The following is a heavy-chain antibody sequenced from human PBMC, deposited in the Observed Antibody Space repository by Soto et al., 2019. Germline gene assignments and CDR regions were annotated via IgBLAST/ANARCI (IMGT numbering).Heavy chain of an antibody. Sequence: GGSLRLSCAASGFTFSSYGMHWVRQAPGKGLEWVAVISYDGSNKYYADSVEGRFTISRDNSKNTLYLQMNSLRAEDTAVYYCAKDNEYYDFWSGYLAPWFDPWGQGTLVTVSS. CDR1: GFTFSSYG. D-gene: IGHD3-3*01. CDR3: AKDNEYYDFWSGYLAPWFDP. J-gene: IGHJ5*02. CDR2: ISYDGSNK. V-gene: IGHV3-30*18.